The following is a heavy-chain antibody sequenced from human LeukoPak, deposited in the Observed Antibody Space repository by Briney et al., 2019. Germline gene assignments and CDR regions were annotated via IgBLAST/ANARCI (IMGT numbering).Heavy chain of an antibody. CDR3: ARGRWYNWFDP. J-gene: IGHJ5*02. CDR1: GGSISSSSSY. Sequence: SETLSLTCNVSGGSISSSSSYWGWIRQPPGKGLEWIGEINHSGSTNYNPSLKSRVTISVDTSKNQFSLKLSSVTAADTAVYYCARGRWYNWFDPWGQGTLVTVSS. D-gene: IGHD6-13*01. V-gene: IGHV4-39*07. CDR2: INHSGST.